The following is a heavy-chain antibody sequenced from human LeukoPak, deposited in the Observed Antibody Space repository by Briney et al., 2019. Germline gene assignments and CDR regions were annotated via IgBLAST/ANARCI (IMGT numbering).Heavy chain of an antibody. J-gene: IGHJ4*02. CDR1: GGSISSSNW. V-gene: IGHV4-4*02. CDR2: IYHSGST. Sequence: PSETLSLTCAVSGGSISSSNWWSWVRQPPGKGLEWIGEIYHSGSTYYNPSLKSRVTISLDTSKNQFSLKLSSVTAAGTAVYYCATSAKVTGTRTFDYWGQGSLVTVSS. D-gene: IGHD4-17*01. CDR3: ATSAKVTGTRTFDY.